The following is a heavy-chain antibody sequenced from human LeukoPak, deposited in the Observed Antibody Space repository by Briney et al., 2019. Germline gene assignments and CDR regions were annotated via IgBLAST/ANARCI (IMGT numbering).Heavy chain of an antibody. CDR3: AKDRRAVGALDY. CDR2: IWYDGSNK. D-gene: IGHD1-26*01. V-gene: IGHV3-33*06. J-gene: IGHJ4*02. Sequence: PGGSLRLSCAASGFTFSSYCMHWVRQAPGKGLEWVAVIWYDGSNKYYADSVKGRFTISRDNSKNTLYLQMNSLRAEDTAVYYCAKDRRAVGALDYWGQGTLVTVSS. CDR1: GFTFSSYC.